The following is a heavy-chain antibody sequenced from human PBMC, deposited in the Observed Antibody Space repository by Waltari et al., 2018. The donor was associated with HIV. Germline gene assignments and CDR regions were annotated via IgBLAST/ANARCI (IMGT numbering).Heavy chain of an antibody. V-gene: IGHV3-23*01. Sequence: EVQLLESGGGLVQPGGSLRLSCAASGFTFSSYAMSWVRQAPGKGLVWFSCFMVIVGSNYSAVSVKGRFTISRDNSKNTLYLQMNSLRAEDTAVYYCAKGGIVVVVAAFNWFDPWGQGTLVTVSS. J-gene: IGHJ5*02. CDR2: FMVIVGSN. D-gene: IGHD2-15*01. CDR1: GFTFSSYA. CDR3: AKGGIVVVVAAFNWFDP.